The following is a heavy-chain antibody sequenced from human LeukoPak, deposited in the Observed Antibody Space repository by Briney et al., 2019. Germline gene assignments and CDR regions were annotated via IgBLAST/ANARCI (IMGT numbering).Heavy chain of an antibody. Sequence: PGGSLRLSCAASGFTFSSYSMNWVRQAPGKGLEWVSSISSSSSYIYYADSVKGRFTISRDNAKNSLYLQMNSLRAEDTAVYYCASLVDIVVVPAAIGDWDYWGQGTLVTVSS. V-gene: IGHV3-21*01. CDR3: ASLVDIVVVPAAIGDWDY. CDR2: ISSSSSYI. D-gene: IGHD2-2*02. CDR1: GFTFSSYS. J-gene: IGHJ4*02.